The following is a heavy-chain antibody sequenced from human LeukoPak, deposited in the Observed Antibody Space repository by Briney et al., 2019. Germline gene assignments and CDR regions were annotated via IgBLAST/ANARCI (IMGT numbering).Heavy chain of an antibody. Sequence: GGSLRLSCAASGFTFSSYSMNWVRQAPGKGLEWVSSISSSSSYIYYADSVKGRFTISRDNTKNSLYLQMNSLRAEGTAVYYCAREGGELPADDAFDIWGQGTMVTVSS. D-gene: IGHD1-26*01. CDR3: AREGGELPADDAFDI. CDR1: GFTFSSYS. J-gene: IGHJ3*02. V-gene: IGHV3-21*01. CDR2: ISSSSSYI.